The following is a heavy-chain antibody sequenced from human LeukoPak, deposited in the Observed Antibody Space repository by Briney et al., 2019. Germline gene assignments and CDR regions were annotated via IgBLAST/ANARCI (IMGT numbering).Heavy chain of an antibody. V-gene: IGHV4-4*07. J-gene: IGHJ4*02. CDR1: GGSISSYY. CDR3: ARIAAAGIIDY. D-gene: IGHD6-13*01. Sequence: SETLSLTCTVSGGSISSYYWSWIRQPAGKGLEWIGRVYTSGSTNYNPSLKSRVTISVDTSKNQFSLKLSSVTAADTAVYYCARIAAAGIIDYWGQGTLVTVSS. CDR2: VYTSGST.